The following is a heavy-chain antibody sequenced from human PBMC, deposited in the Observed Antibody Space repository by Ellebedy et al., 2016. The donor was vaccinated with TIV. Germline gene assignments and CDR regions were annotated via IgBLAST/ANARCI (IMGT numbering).Heavy chain of an antibody. CDR3: ARKPVTALGYGCFDP. CDR1: GLTFSSYT. V-gene: IGHV3-23*01. D-gene: IGHD5-18*01. J-gene: IGHJ5*02. CDR2: IGGDAVIT. Sequence: GESLKISCAASGLTFSSYTMSWVRQAPGRGLEWVASIGGDAVITFYADDVKGRFTASRDNSKNTLFLQMNSRTVEDTAIYYCARKPVTALGYGCFDPWGQGTLVTVSS.